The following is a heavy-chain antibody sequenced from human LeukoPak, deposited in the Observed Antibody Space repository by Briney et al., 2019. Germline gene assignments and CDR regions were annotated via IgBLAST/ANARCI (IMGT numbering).Heavy chain of an antibody. CDR1: GYTFTSYD. D-gene: IGHD3-9*01. CDR3: ARDPPYDNYYYGMDV. Sequence: ASVKVSCKASGYTFTSYDINWVRQATGQGLEWMGIINPSGGSTSYAQKFQGRVTMTRDTSTSTVYMELSSLRSEDTAVYYCARDPPYDNYYYGMDVWGQGTTVTVSS. J-gene: IGHJ6*02. CDR2: INPSGGST. V-gene: IGHV1-46*01.